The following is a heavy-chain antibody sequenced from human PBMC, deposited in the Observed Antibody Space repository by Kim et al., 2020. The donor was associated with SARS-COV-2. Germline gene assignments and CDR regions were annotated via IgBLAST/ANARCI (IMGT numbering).Heavy chain of an antibody. J-gene: IGHJ6*02. V-gene: IGHV1-46*01. CDR2: INPSGGST. D-gene: IGHD3-9*01. CDR3: ARELEPLYYDILTGLGTKQIYGMDV. Sequence: ASVKVSCKASGYTFTSYYMHWVRQAPGQGLEWMGIINPSGGSTSYAQKFQGRVTMTRDTSTSTVYMELSSLRSEDTAVYYCARELEPLYYDILTGLGTKQIYGMDVWGHGTTVTVSS. CDR1: GYTFTSYY.